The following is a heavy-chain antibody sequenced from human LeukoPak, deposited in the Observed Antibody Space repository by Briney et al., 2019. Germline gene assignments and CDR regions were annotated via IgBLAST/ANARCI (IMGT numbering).Heavy chain of an antibody. CDR3: AKSLGVGGYTRYKGFDQ. J-gene: IGHJ4*02. Sequence: PGGSLRLSRAASGFTFSSYAMNWVRQAPGKGLEWVSSISGSDGSSHYADFVKGRFTISRDNSKNTLHLQMNSLRAEDTAVYYCAKSLGVGGYTRYKGFDQWGQGTLVTVSS. CDR2: ISGSDGSS. D-gene: IGHD3-16*02. CDR1: GFTFSSYA. V-gene: IGHV3-23*01.